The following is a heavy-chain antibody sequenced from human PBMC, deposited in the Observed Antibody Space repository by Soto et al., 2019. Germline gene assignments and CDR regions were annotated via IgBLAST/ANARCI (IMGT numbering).Heavy chain of an antibody. CDR3: ASLPLQGLWSDY. J-gene: IGHJ4*02. V-gene: IGHV3-30-3*01. CDR2: ISYDGSNK. CDR1: GFTFSSYA. D-gene: IGHD5-18*01. Sequence: QVQLLESGGGVVQPGRSLRLSCAASGFTFSSYAMHWVRQAPGKGLEWVAVISYDGSNKYYADSVKGRFTISRDNSKNTLYLQMNSLRAEDTAVYYCASLPLQGLWSDYCGQGTLVTVSS.